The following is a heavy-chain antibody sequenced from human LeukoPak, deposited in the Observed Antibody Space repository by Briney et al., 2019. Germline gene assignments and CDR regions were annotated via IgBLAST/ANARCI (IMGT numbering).Heavy chain of an antibody. CDR2: ISSSGSTI. D-gene: IGHD2-21*01. J-gene: IGHJ3*02. CDR3: ARDEVVRSGEGDAFDI. CDR1: GFTFNKYY. Sequence: GGSLRLSCAASGFTFNKYYMTWIRQAPGKGLEWVSYISSSGSTIYYADSVKGRFTISRDNAKNSLYLQMNSLRAEDTAVYYCARDEVVRSGEGDAFDIWGQGTMVTVSS. V-gene: IGHV3-11*01.